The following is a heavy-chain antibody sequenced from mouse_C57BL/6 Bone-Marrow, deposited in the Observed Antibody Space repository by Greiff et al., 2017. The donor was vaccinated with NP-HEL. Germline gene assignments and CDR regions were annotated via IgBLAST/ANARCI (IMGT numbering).Heavy chain of an antibody. J-gene: IGHJ1*03. CDR2: IYPGNSDT. Sequence: VHVKQSGTVLARPGASVKMSCKTSGYTFTSYWMHWVKQRPGQGLEWIGAIYPGNSDTSYNQKFKGKAKLTAVTSASTAYMELSSLTNEDAASYYCAITAVVAHYWYCEVWGTGTTVTVSS. V-gene: IGHV1-5*01. D-gene: IGHD1-1*01. CDR1: GYTFTSYW. CDR3: AITAVVAHYWYCEV.